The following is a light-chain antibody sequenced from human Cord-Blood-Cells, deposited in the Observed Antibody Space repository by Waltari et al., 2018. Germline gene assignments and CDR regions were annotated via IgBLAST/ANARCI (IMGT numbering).Light chain of an antibody. Sequence: QSALTQPASVSGSPGQSITISCTGTSSDVGGYNYVWYQQHPGKAPKLMLYEVSNRPSGRSNRFSGSKAGNTASLTISGLQAEDEADYYCSSYTSSSTVFGTGTKVTVL. CDR1: SSDVGGYNY. V-gene: IGLV2-14*01. J-gene: IGLJ1*01. CDR3: SSYTSSSTV. CDR2: EVS.